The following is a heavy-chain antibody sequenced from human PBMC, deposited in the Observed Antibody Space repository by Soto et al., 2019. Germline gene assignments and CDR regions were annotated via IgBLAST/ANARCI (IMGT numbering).Heavy chain of an antibody. Sequence: QVPLVQSGAEMKKPGSSVKVSCQSSGGTFNTYAMNWVRQAPGQGPEWMGDISPMLGAANYAPKFQGRVTITADESTGTSYMQSSSLTSEDTALYFCAREVQVHTPAFVYWGQGTLVTVSS. J-gene: IGHJ4*02. D-gene: IGHD3-10*01. V-gene: IGHV1-69*19. CDR2: ISPMLGAA. CDR1: GGTFNTYA. CDR3: AREVQVHTPAFVY.